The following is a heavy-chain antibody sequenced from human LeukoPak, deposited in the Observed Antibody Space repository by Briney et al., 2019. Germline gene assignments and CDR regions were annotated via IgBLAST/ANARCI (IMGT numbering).Heavy chain of an antibody. J-gene: IGHJ4*02. CDR2: IYPGDSET. CDR3: ARLIGGPGRPGFDY. V-gene: IGHV5-51*01. D-gene: IGHD3-10*01. Sequence: GESLKISCQGSEYSFGSYYIAWVRQMAGKGLEWMGTIYPGDSETRYSPSFQDQVTISADKSINSAYLQWSSLKASDSAIYYCARLIGGPGRPGFDYWGQGTLVTVSS. CDR1: EYSFGSYY.